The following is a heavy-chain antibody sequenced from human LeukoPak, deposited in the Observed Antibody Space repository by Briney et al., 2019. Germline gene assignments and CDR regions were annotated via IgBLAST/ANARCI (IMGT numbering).Heavy chain of an antibody. V-gene: IGHV4-34*01. J-gene: IGHJ5*02. Sequence: PSETLSLTCAVYGGSFSGYYWSWIRQPPGKGLEWIGEINHSGSTNYNPSLKSRVTISVDTSKNQFSLKLSSVTAADTAVYYCARQYMVRGLGFDPWGQGTLVTVSS. D-gene: IGHD3-10*01. CDR3: ARQYMVRGLGFDP. CDR1: GGSFSGYY. CDR2: INHSGST.